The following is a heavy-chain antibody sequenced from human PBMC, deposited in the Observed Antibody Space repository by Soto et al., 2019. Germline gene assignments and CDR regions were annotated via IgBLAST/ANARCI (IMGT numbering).Heavy chain of an antibody. Sequence: SQTLSLTCAISGDSVSSNSAAWNWIRQSPSRGFEWLGRTYYRSKWYNEYAVSVKGRISINSDTSKNHFSLQLNSVTPEDTAVYYCARAWGATDSWGQGTLVTVSS. J-gene: IGHJ4*02. V-gene: IGHV6-1*01. CDR3: ARAWGATDS. CDR1: GDSVSSNSAA. CDR2: TYYRSKWYN. D-gene: IGHD7-27*01.